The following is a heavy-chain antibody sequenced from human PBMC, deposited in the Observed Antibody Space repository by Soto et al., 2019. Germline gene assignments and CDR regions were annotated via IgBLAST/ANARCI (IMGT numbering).Heavy chain of an antibody. CDR1: GGSISSSTYY. CDR3: ARGFITGSQYSGGWYYFDS. V-gene: IGHV4-39*01. CDR2: IFYSGST. J-gene: IGHJ4*02. D-gene: IGHD1-26*01. Sequence: SETLSLTCTVSGGSISSSTYYWGWIRQSPGKGLEWIGSIFYSGSTYFNPSFKSRVTISVDTSKNQFSLKLSSVTVADTAIYYCARGFITGSQYSGGWYYFDSWGQGTQVTVSS.